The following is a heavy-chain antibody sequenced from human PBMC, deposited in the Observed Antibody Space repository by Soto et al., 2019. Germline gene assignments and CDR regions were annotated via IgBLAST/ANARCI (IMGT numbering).Heavy chain of an antibody. V-gene: IGHV3-49*03. CDR3: TRDTGYSGYIGSFDY. D-gene: IGHD5-12*01. CDR1: GFTFGDYA. J-gene: IGHJ4*02. CDR2: IRSKAYGGTT. Sequence: PGGSLRLSCTASGFTFGDYAMSWFRQAPGKGLEWVGFIRSKAYGGTTEYAASVKGRFTISRDDSKSIAYLQMNSLKTEDTAVYYCTRDTGYSGYIGSFDYWGQGTLVTVSS.